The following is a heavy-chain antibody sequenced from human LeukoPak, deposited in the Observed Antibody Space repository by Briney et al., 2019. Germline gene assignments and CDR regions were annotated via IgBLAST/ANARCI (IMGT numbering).Heavy chain of an antibody. CDR2: ISGSGGST. CDR1: GFTFSSYA. Sequence: GGSLRLSCAASGFTFSSYAMSWVRQAPGKGLDWVSAISGSGGSTYYADSVKGRFTISRDNSKNTLYLQMNSLRAEDTAVYYCAKDYRFLEWLSAFDIWGQGTMVTVSS. D-gene: IGHD3-3*01. V-gene: IGHV3-23*01. J-gene: IGHJ3*02. CDR3: AKDYRFLEWLSAFDI.